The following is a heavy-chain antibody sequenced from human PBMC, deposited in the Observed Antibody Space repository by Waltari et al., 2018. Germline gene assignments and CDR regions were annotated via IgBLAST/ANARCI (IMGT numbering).Heavy chain of an antibody. J-gene: IGHJ4*02. D-gene: IGHD3-10*01. Sequence: QVTLKESGPVLVKPTETLTLTCTVSGFSLSNARMGVSWIRQPPGKALEWLAHIFSNDEKSYSTSLKSRLTISKDTSKSQVVLTMTNMDPVDTATYYCARIPGYDYGGNIDYWGQGTLVTVSS. V-gene: IGHV2-26*01. CDR2: IFSNDEK. CDR1: GFSLSNARMG. CDR3: ARIPGYDYGGNIDY.